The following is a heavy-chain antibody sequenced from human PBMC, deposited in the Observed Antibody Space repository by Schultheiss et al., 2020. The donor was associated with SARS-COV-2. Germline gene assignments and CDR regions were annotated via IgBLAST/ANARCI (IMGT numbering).Heavy chain of an antibody. CDR2: ITSSGFRT. CDR3: AKDRETDPVVVVVASTLFDS. CDR1: GFTFSDYA. Sequence: GGSLRLSCAASGFTFSDYALSWVRQTPGMGLEWVSTITSSGFRTHYADSAKGRFTVSRDNSRNTLYLQMNSLRAEDTAVYYCAKDRETDPVVVVVASTLFDSWGQGTQVTVSS. D-gene: IGHD2-15*01. J-gene: IGHJ4*02. V-gene: IGHV3-23*01.